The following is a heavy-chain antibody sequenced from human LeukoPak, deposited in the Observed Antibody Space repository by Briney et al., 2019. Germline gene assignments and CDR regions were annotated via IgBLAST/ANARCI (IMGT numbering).Heavy chain of an antibody. Sequence: GGSLRLSYAASGFTFDDYTMHWVRQAPGKGLEWVSLISWDGGSTYYADSVKGRFTISRNNSKNSLYLQMNSLRTEDTALYYCAKIFGVVSDFDYWGQRTLVTVSS. J-gene: IGHJ4*02. CDR2: ISWDGGST. CDR1: GFTFDDYT. D-gene: IGHD3-3*01. V-gene: IGHV3-43*01. CDR3: AKIFGVVSDFDY.